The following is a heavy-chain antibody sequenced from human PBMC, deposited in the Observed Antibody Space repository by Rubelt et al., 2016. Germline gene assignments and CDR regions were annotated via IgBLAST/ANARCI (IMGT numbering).Heavy chain of an antibody. Sequence: QVQLVQSGAEVKKPGASVKVSCKASGYTFTSYGISWVRQATGQGLEWMGWISAYNGNTNYAQKRQGVVTMTTDTSTSTAYMELRSLRSDDTAVYYCARDRTWLVPGLDAFDIWGQGTMVTVSS. CDR3: ARDRTWLVPGLDAFDI. V-gene: IGHV1-18*01. D-gene: IGHD6-19*01. CDR1: GYTFTSYG. CDR2: ISAYNGNT. J-gene: IGHJ3*02.